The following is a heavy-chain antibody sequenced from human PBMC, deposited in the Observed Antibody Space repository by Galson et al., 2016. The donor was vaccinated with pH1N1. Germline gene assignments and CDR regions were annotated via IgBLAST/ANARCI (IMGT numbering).Heavy chain of an antibody. CDR1: GYRFTSYW. J-gene: IGHJ3*02. D-gene: IGHD4-17*01. CDR3: ARQYDFGDYRGDAFDI. Sequence: GAEVKKPGESLTISCKASGYRFTSYWIACVRQVPGKGLEWVGVVNPGGSTIRYSPPVQGQGTISSDKAINTAYLQWISLKASDTATYYCARQYDFGDYRGDAFDIWGQGTMVIVSS. V-gene: IGHV5-51*03. CDR2: VNPGGSTI.